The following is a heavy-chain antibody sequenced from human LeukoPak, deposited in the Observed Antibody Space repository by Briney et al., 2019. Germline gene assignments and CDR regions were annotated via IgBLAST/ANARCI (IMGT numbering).Heavy chain of an antibody. CDR3: ARALSGYVGYYFDY. J-gene: IGHJ4*02. D-gene: IGHD3-22*01. Sequence: ASETLSLTCAVSGGSISSGGYSWSWIRQPPGKGLEWIGYIYHSGSTYYNPSLKSRVTISVDRSKNQFSLKLSSVTAADTAVYYCARALSGYVGYYFDYWGQGILVTVSS. V-gene: IGHV4-30-2*01. CDR2: IYHSGST. CDR1: GGSISSGGYS.